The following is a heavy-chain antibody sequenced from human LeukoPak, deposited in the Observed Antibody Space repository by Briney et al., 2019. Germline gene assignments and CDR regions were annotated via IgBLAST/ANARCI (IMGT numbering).Heavy chain of an antibody. CDR2: IIPILGTA. V-gene: IGHV1-69*13. CDR3: ARDRLGAWYFDY. Sequence: SVKVSCKAPGGTFSSYAISWVRQAPGQGLEWMGGIIPILGTANYAQKFQGRVTITADESTSTAYMELSSLRSEDTAVYYCARDRLGAWYFDYWGQGTLVTVSS. D-gene: IGHD1-26*01. CDR1: GGTFSSYA. J-gene: IGHJ4*02.